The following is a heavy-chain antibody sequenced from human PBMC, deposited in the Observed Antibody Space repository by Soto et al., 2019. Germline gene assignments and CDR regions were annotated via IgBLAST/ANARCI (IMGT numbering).Heavy chain of an antibody. J-gene: IGHJ6*02. CDR2: IYHSGST. V-gene: IGHV4-38-2*01. CDR1: GYSISRGYY. Sequence: LSLTCAVSGYSISRGYYWGWIRQPPGKGLEWIGSIYHSGSTYYNPSLKSRVTISVDTSKNQFSLKLSSVTAADTAVYYCARVLYYDSSGQQGGFSYGMDVWGPGTTVTVSS. D-gene: IGHD3-22*01. CDR3: ARVLYYDSSGQQGGFSYGMDV.